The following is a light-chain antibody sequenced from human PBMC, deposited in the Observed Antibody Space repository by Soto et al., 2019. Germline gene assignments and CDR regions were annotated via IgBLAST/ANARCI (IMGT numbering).Light chain of an antibody. CDR2: KAS. CDR3: QQYKSYPWT. CDR1: QSISTW. Sequence: DIPMTQSPSTLSASVGDRVIITCRASQSISTWLAWYQQKPGKAPKLLIYKASTLESGVPSRISGGGSGTDFTLTISSLQLDDLGTYYCQQYKSYPWTFGQGTKVEVK. J-gene: IGKJ1*01. V-gene: IGKV1-5*03.